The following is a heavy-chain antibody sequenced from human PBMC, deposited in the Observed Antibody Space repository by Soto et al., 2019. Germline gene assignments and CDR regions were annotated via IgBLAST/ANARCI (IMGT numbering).Heavy chain of an antibody. J-gene: IGHJ5*02. D-gene: IGHD3-10*01. V-gene: IGHV3-21*01. CDR1: GFTFSSYS. CDR2: ISSSSSYI. Sequence: EVQLVESGGGLVKPGGSLRLSCAASGFTFSSYSMNWVRQAPGMGLEWVSSISSSSSYIYYADSVKGRFTISRDNAKNSLYLQMNSLRAEDTAVYYCASDILHLVLWFGEPPGFDRWGQGTLVTVSS. CDR3: ASDILHLVLWFGEPPGFDR.